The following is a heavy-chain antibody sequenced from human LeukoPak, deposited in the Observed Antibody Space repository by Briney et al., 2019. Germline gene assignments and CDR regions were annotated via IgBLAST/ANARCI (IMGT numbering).Heavy chain of an antibody. CDR3: ASYPAPYYGSGSYFYY. CDR2: IYSGGST. CDR1: GFTVSSNY. J-gene: IGHJ4*02. D-gene: IGHD3-10*01. Sequence: GGSLRLSCAASGFTVSSNYMSWVRQAPGKGLEWVSVIYSGGSTYYADPVKGRFTISRDNSKNTLYLQMNSLRAEDTAVYYCASYPAPYYGSGSYFYYWGQGTLVTVSS. V-gene: IGHV3-53*01.